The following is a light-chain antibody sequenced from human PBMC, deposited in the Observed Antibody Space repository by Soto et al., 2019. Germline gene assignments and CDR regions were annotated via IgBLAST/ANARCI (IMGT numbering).Light chain of an antibody. J-gene: IGKJ2*01. Sequence: EIVMTQSPATLSVSPGERATLSCRASQSVSSNLAWYQQRPGQAPRLLIYGASTRSTGIPAWFSGSGSGAEFTLTISRLQSEDFALYYCQQYNNWPPYTFGQGTKLEIK. CDR2: GAS. CDR3: QQYNNWPPYT. V-gene: IGKV3-15*01. CDR1: QSVSSN.